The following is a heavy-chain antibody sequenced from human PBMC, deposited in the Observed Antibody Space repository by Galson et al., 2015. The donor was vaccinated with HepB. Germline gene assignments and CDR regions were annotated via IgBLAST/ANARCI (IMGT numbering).Heavy chain of an antibody. CDR1: GGSSSTYA. D-gene: IGHD5-18*01. J-gene: IGHJ6*02. V-gene: IGHV1-69*13. Sequence: SVKVSCKVSGGSSSTYAVSWVRQAPGQGLEWMGAIIPFFGTPNYAQKFQGRVTISADESTSAAYLDLRTLRSDDTAVYYCARGARHEVGFSYGDVEQYYYGMDVWGQGTTVTVSS. CDR3: ARGARHEVGFSYGDVEQYYYGMDV. CDR2: IIPFFGTP.